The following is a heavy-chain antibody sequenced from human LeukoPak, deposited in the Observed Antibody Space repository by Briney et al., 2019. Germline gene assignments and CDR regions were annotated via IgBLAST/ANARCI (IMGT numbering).Heavy chain of an antibody. Sequence: GGSLRLSCAASGFTVSSNYMSWVRQAPGKGLEWVSVIYSGGSTYYADSVKGRFTISRDNSKNTLYPQMNSLRAEDTAVYYCARGKMAPPDRHFDYWGQGTPVTVSS. CDR2: IYSGGST. D-gene: IGHD5-24*01. CDR1: GFTVSSNY. CDR3: ARGKMAPPDRHFDY. J-gene: IGHJ4*02. V-gene: IGHV3-66*01.